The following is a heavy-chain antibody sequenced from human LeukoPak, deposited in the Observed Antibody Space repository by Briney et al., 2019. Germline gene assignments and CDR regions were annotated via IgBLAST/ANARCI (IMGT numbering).Heavy chain of an antibody. D-gene: IGHD3-10*01. Sequence: GASVKVSCKASGFTFTSHGFTWVRQAPGQGLEWMGWISAYNGKTNYAQKLQGRVTMSTDTSTSTVYMELRSLRSDDTALYYCARGGLSGSGSIDYWGQGPLVTVSS. CDR1: GFTFTSHG. CDR3: ARGGLSGSGSIDY. V-gene: IGHV1-18*04. J-gene: IGHJ4*02. CDR2: ISAYNGKT.